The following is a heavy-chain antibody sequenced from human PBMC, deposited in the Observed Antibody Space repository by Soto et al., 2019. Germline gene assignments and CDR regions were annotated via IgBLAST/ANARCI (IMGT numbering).Heavy chain of an antibody. CDR1: GGTFSSYT. CDR2: IIPILGIA. CDR3: ARRYCSGGSCYSDAFDI. V-gene: IGHV1-69*02. Sequence: QVQLVQSGAEVKKPGSSVKVSCKASGGTFSSYTISWVRQAPGQGLEWMGRIIPILGIANYAQKFQGRVTITAXRSXSXGYMELSSLRSEDTAVYYCARRYCSGGSCYSDAFDIWGQGTMVTVSS. D-gene: IGHD2-15*01. J-gene: IGHJ3*02.